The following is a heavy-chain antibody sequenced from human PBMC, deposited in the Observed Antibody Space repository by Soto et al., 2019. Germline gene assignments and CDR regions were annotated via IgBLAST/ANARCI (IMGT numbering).Heavy chain of an antibody. CDR3: ARISGDSSGFDAFDI. V-gene: IGHV3-48*04. J-gene: IGHJ3*02. CDR2: ISSSSSTI. Sequence: GGSLRLSCAASGFTFSSYSMNWVRQAPGKGLEWVSYISSSSSTIYYADSVKGRFTITRDNAKNSLYLQMNSLRAEDTAVYYCARISGDSSGFDAFDIWGQGTMVTVSS. CDR1: GFTFSSYS. D-gene: IGHD3-22*01.